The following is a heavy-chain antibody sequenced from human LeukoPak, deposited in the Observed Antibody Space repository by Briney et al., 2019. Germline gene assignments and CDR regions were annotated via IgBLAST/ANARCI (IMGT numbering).Heavy chain of an antibody. CDR2: INPSGGST. D-gene: IGHD5/OR15-5a*01. Sequence: ASVKVSCKASGYIFTRYYLHWVRQAPGQGLEWMGIINPSGGSTSYVQKFQGRVTMTRDTSTSTVYMELSNLRSEDTAVYYCARAGLSKGGFDYWGQGTLVTISP. V-gene: IGHV1-46*03. CDR1: GYIFTRYY. CDR3: ARAGLSKGGFDY. J-gene: IGHJ4*02.